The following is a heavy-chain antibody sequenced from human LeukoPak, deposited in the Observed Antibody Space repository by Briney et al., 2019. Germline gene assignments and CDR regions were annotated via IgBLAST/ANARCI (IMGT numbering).Heavy chain of an antibody. Sequence: PGRSLRLSCAASGFSFSQYDMQWVRQAPGKGLEWVTFIWYDGTTKYYADSVKGRFTISRDNSNNTLSLQMNSLRVEDTAVYYCARATDETPFVYWGQGTLVTVSS. CDR3: ARATDETPFVY. J-gene: IGHJ4*02. CDR2: IWYDGTTK. CDR1: GFSFSQYD. V-gene: IGHV3-33*01.